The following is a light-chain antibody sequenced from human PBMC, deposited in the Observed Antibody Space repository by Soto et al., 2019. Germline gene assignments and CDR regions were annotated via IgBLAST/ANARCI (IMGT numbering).Light chain of an antibody. CDR1: SSNIGAGYD. V-gene: IGLV1-40*01. J-gene: IGLJ3*02. CDR2: GNS. CDR3: QSYDSSLSASV. Sequence: QPVLTQPPSVSGAPGQRVTISCTGSSSNIGAGYDVHWYQQLPGTAPKLLIYGNSNRPSGVPDRFSGSKSGTSASLAFTGLQAEDEADYYCQSYDSSLSASVFGGGTQLTVL.